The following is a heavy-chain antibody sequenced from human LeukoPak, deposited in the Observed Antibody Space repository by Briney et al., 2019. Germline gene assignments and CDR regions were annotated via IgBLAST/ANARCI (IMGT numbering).Heavy chain of an antibody. V-gene: IGHV3-23*01. Sequence: GGSLRLSCAASGFTFSSHAMSWVRQAPGKGLEWVSIISGSGGVTYYADSVKGRFTISRDNAKNTLYLQMNSLRAEDTAVYYCARDRGSTEFDYWGQGTLVTVSS. J-gene: IGHJ4*02. CDR1: GFTFSSHA. D-gene: IGHD1-26*01. CDR3: ARDRGSTEFDY. CDR2: ISGSGGVT.